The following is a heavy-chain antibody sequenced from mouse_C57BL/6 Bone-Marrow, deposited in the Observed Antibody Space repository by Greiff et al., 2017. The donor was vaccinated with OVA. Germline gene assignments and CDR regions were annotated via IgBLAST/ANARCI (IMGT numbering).Heavy chain of an antibody. CDR1: GYTFTSYW. D-gene: IGHD1-1*01. V-gene: IGHV1-64*01. CDR2: IHPNSGST. Sequence: VQLQQPGAELVKPGASVKLSCKASGYTFTSYWMHWVKQRPGQGLEWIGMIHPNSGSTNYNEKFKSKATLTVDKSSSTAYMQLSSLTSEDSVVYYGATHIFFYYYGSSWFAYWGQGTLVTVSA. J-gene: IGHJ3*01. CDR3: ATHIFFYYYGSSWFAY.